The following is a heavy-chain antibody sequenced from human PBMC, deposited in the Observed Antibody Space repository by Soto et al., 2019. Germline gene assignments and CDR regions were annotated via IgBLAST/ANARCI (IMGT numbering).Heavy chain of an antibody. V-gene: IGHV4-34*01. CDR2: INHSGST. CDR1: GGSFSGYY. J-gene: IGHJ6*02. Sequence: PSETLSLTCAVYGGSFSGYYWSWIRQPPGKGLEWIGEINHSGSTNYNPSLKSRVTISVDTSKNQFSLKLSSVTAADTAVYYCARTTNENYYYGMDVWGQGTTVTVSS. D-gene: IGHD1-26*01. CDR3: ARTTNENYYYGMDV.